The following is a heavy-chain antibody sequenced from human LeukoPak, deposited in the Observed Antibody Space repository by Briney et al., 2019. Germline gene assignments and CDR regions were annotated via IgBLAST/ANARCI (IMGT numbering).Heavy chain of an antibody. CDR1: GFTFSSYS. V-gene: IGHV3-23*01. Sequence: GGSLRLSCAASGFTFSSYSMSWVRQTPGKGLEWVSSISGSGSSTNYADSVKGRFTISGDNSKNTLHLQMNSLRADDTAVYYCAKGKQWLIPNWFDPWGQGTLVTVSS. CDR2: ISGSGSST. D-gene: IGHD6-19*01. CDR3: AKGKQWLIPNWFDP. J-gene: IGHJ5*02.